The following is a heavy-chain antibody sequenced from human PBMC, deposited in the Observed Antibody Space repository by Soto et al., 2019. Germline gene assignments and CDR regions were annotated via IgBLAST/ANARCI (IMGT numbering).Heavy chain of an antibody. CDR3: ATHPVGYCSSTSCAIFDY. Sequence: QVQLVQSGAEVKKPGSSVKVSCKASGGTFGAYAISWVRQAPGQGLEWMGGIIPIFGTANYAQKFQGRVTITADESTSTAYMELSSLRSEDTAVYYCATHPVGYCSSTSCAIFDYWGQGTLVTVSS. CDR1: GGTFGAYA. V-gene: IGHV1-69*01. D-gene: IGHD2-2*01. CDR2: IIPIFGTA. J-gene: IGHJ4*02.